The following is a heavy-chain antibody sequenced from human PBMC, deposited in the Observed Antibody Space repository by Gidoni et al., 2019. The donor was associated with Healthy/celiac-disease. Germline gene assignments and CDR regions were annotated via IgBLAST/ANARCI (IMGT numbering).Heavy chain of an antibody. CDR1: GFTFSSYS. J-gene: IGHJ6*02. V-gene: IGHV3-48*01. Sequence: EVQLVESGGGLVQPGGSLRLSCAASGFTFSSYSMNWVRQAPGKGLEWVSYISSSSSTICYADTVKGRFTISRDNAKNSLYLQMNSLRAEDTAVYYCARDLTNYYDSSGYYLYYGMDVWGQGTTVTVSS. CDR2: ISSSSSTI. CDR3: ARDLTNYYDSSGYYLYYGMDV. D-gene: IGHD3-22*01.